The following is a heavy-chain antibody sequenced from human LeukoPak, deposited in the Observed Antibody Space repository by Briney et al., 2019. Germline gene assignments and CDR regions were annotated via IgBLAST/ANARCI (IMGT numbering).Heavy chain of an antibody. J-gene: IGHJ4*02. V-gene: IGHV3-33*01. D-gene: IGHD2-2*01. CDR2: IWYDGNKK. Sequence: GRSLRLSCAASGFTFSSYGLHWVRQAPGKGLDWVAVIWYDGNKKYYADSVKGRFTISRDNSKNTLYLQMNSLRAEDTAVYYCARGQLLFDYWGQGTLVTVSS. CDR1: GFTFSSYG. CDR3: ARGQLLFDY.